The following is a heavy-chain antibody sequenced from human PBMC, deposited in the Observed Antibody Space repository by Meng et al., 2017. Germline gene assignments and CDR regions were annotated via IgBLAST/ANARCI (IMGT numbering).Heavy chain of an antibody. Sequence: VVLVTLGAGVKKPAASWKASSKASGYNFTGYYMHCVRQAPGQGLEWMGRINPTSSGTNYAQKFQGRVTMTRDTSISTAYMELSRLRSDDTAVYYCARSEWLAFFDYWGQGTLVTVSS. V-gene: IGHV1-2*06. CDR2: INPTSSGT. D-gene: IGHD6-19*01. CDR3: ARSEWLAFFDY. CDR1: GYNFTGYY. J-gene: IGHJ4*02.